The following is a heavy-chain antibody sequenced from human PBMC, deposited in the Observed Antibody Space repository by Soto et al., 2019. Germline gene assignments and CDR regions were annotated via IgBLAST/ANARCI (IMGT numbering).Heavy chain of an antibody. Sequence: PGESLKISCKGSGYSFTSYWISWVRQMPGKGLEWMGRIDPSDSYTNYSPSFQGHVTISADKSISTAYLQWSSLKASDTAMYYCARQTNILTGYENYGMDVWGQGTTVTVSS. J-gene: IGHJ6*02. CDR2: IDPSDSYT. CDR1: GYSFTSYW. V-gene: IGHV5-10-1*01. D-gene: IGHD3-9*01. CDR3: ARQTNILTGYENYGMDV.